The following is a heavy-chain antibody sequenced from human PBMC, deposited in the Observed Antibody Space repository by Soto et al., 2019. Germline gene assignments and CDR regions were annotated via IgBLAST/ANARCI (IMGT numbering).Heavy chain of an antibody. CDR2: IYPGDSET. V-gene: IGHV5-51*01. Sequence: PGESLKISCTSSGFSFTSYWIAWVRQLPGKGLEWVGIIYPGDSETKYSPDFEGQVTISADRSTNTAYLQWRSLRASDTAMYYCARLGFPGAIYFDSWGLGTLVTVSS. CDR1: GFSFTSYW. CDR3: ARLGFPGAIYFDS. J-gene: IGHJ4*02.